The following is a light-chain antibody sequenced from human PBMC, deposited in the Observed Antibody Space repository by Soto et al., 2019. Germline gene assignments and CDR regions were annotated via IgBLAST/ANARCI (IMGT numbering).Light chain of an antibody. CDR3: QQYNNWWT. CDR2: GAS. Sequence: EIVMTQSPATLSVSPGERATLSCRASQSVSSNVAWYQQKPGQAPRLLIYGASTRATGIPARFSGSGSGTEFTLTISSLHSEDFAVYYCQQYNNWWTFGQGTKVEIK. V-gene: IGKV3-15*01. CDR1: QSVSSN. J-gene: IGKJ1*01.